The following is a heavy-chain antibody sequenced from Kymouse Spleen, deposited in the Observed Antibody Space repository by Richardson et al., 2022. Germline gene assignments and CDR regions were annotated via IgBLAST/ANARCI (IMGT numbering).Heavy chain of an antibody. CDR2: IGTAGDT. V-gene: IGHV3-13*01. CDR1: GFTFSSYD. CDR3: ARGPLGRSYYRDAFDI. J-gene: IGHJ3*02. D-gene: IGHD1-26*01. Sequence: EVQLVESGGGLVQPGGSLRLSCAASGFTFSSYDMHWVRQATGKGLEWVSAIGTAGDTYYPGSVKGRFTISRENAKNSLYLQMNSLRAGDTAVYYCARGPLGRSYYRDAFDIWGQGTMVTVSS.